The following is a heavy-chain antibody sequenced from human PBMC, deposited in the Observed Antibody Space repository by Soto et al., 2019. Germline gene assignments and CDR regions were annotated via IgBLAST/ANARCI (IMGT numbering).Heavy chain of an antibody. CDR2: INHSGST. J-gene: IGHJ3*02. D-gene: IGHD6-19*01. Sequence: SETLAISCAVCGGSFSVYFWSWIRQTTGKGLEWIGEINHSGSTNYNPSLKSRVTISVDTSKNQFSLKLRSLRSDDTAVYYCARDEQYSSGRVGAFDIWGQGTMVTVSS. V-gene: IGHV4-34*01. CDR3: ARDEQYSSGRVGAFDI. CDR1: GGSFSVYF.